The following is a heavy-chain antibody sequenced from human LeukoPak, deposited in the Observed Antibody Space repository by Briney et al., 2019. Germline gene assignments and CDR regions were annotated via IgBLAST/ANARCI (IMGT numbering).Heavy chain of an antibody. CDR1: GYTFTSYY. CDR2: IIPILGIA. J-gene: IGHJ4*02. CDR3: ASRDDSSGYRSPIDY. Sequence: GASVKVSCKASGYTFTSYYMHWVRQAPGQGLEWMGRIIPILGIANYAQKFQGRVTITADKSTSTAYMELSSLRSEDTAVYYCASRDDSSGYRSPIDYWGQGTLVTVSS. V-gene: IGHV1-69*02. D-gene: IGHD3-22*01.